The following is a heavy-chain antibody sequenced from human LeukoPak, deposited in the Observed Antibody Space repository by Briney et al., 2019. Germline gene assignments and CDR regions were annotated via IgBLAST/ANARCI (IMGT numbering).Heavy chain of an antibody. Sequence: GGSLRPSCAASGFTFSSYAMSWVRQAPGKGLEWVAVISYDGSNKYYADSVKGRFTISRDNSKNTLYLQMNSLRAEDTAVYYCAKEYYYGSGIGYYCYGMDVWGQGTTVTVSS. V-gene: IGHV3-30*18. CDR3: AKEYYYGSGIGYYCYGMDV. D-gene: IGHD3-10*01. CDR1: GFTFSSYA. CDR2: ISYDGSNK. J-gene: IGHJ6*02.